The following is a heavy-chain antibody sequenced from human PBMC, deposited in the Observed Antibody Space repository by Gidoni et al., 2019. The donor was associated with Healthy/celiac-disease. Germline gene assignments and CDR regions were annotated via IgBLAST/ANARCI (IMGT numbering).Heavy chain of an antibody. D-gene: IGHD2-2*01. V-gene: IGHV3-15*01. J-gene: IGHJ5*02. Sequence: EVQLVESGGGLVTPGGCLRLSCAASGFTFTNAWMSWFRPAPGKGLEWIGRIKSTSDGGTTDYAAPVKGRFSISRDDSKGTVFLQMTNLKTEDTAMYYCTTDLCSRTSCPRTSWGQGTLVTVSS. CDR1: GFTFTNAW. CDR2: IKSTSDGGTT. CDR3: TTDLCSRTSCPRTS.